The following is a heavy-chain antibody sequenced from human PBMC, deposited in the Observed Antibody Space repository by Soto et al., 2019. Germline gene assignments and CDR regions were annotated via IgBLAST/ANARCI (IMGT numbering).Heavy chain of an antibody. J-gene: IGHJ4*02. V-gene: IGHV1-69*02. CDR1: GGTFSSYT. D-gene: IGHD1-26*01. Sequence: QVQLVQSGAEVKKPGSSVKVSCKASGGTFSSYTISWVRQAPGQGLEWMGRIIPILGIANYAQKFQGRVTSTADKATSTAYMELSSLRSEDTAVYYCARGRPAYIVGATSGLDYWGQGTLVTVSS. CDR3: ARGRPAYIVGATSGLDY. CDR2: IIPILGIA.